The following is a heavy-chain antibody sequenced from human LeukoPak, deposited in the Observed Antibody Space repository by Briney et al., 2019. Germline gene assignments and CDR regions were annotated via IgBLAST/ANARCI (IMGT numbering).Heavy chain of an antibody. CDR1: GGSISSYY. Sequence: SETLSLTCTVSGGSISSYYWSWIRQPPGKGLEWVGYIYYSGGTNYNPSLKSQITISVDTSKNQFSLKLSSVTATDTAVYYCARQKWCSSTSCFAYPDYWGQGTLVTVSS. D-gene: IGHD2-2*01. V-gene: IGHV4-59*08. CDR2: IYYSGGT. J-gene: IGHJ4*02. CDR3: ARQKWCSSTSCFAYPDY.